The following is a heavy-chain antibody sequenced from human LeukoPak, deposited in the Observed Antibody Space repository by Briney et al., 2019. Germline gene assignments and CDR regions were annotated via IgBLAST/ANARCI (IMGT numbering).Heavy chain of an antibody. CDR3: AKQDQYYVILTGYYPRYFDY. CDR1: GGSISSSSYY. J-gene: IGHJ4*02. CDR2: IYYGGST. Sequence: PSETLSLTCTVSGGSISSSSYYWGWIRQPPGKGLEWIGSIYYGGSTYYNPSLKSRVTISVDTSKNQFSLKLSSVAAADTAVYYCAKQDQYYVILTGYYPRYFDYWGQGTLVTVSS. V-gene: IGHV4-39*01. D-gene: IGHD3-9*01.